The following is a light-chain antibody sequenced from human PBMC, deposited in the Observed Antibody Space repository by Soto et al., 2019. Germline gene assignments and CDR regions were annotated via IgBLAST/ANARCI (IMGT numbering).Light chain of an antibody. CDR2: EGI. Sequence: QSVLTQPASVSGSPGQSITISCSGTSSNIGGYHVVSWYQQHPGKAPKVIVYEGIKRPSGVSDRFSGSTSGSTASLTISGLQAEDEAEYYCCSYVGATTYVFGSGTKVTVL. CDR1: SSNIGGYHV. J-gene: IGLJ1*01. V-gene: IGLV2-23*01. CDR3: CSYVGATTYV.